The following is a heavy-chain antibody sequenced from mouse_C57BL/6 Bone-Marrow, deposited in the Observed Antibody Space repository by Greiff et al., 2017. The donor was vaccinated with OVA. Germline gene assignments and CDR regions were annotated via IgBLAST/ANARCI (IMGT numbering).Heavy chain of an antibody. Sequence: VQLQESGAELVRPGASVKLSCKASGYTFTDYYINWVKQRPGQGLEWIARIYPGSGNTYYNEKFKGKATLTAEKSSSTAYMQLSSLTSEDSAVYFCARPPDVWGTGTTVTVSS. CDR3: ARPPDV. CDR2: IYPGSGNT. V-gene: IGHV1-76*01. J-gene: IGHJ1*03. CDR1: GYTFTDYY.